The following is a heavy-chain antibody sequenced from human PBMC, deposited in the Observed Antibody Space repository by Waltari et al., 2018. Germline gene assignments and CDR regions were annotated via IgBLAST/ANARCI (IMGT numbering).Heavy chain of an antibody. CDR3: AKDVSDYDSYFDY. CDR1: GFTFSSYG. D-gene: IGHD3-3*01. V-gene: IGHV3-30*02. Sequence: QVQLVESGGGVVQPGGSLRLSCAASGFTFSSYGMHWVRQAPGKGLEWGAFIRYDGSNKYYADSVKGRFTISRDNSKNTLYLQMNSLRAEDTAVYYCAKDVSDYDSYFDYWGQGTLVTVSS. J-gene: IGHJ4*02. CDR2: IRYDGSNK.